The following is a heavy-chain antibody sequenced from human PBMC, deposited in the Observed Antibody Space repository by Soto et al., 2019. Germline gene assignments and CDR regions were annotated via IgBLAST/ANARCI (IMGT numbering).Heavy chain of an antibody. Sequence: VGSLRLSCAASGFTFSSHWMHWVRQSPGKGLVWVSRIESDGSSTNYADSVKDRFTVSRDNAKNTLYLQMNSLRVEDTAVYYCAKDRAGPIGDYNPPFESWGLATMVSVSS. D-gene: IGHD2-21*01. CDR1: GFTFSSHW. J-gene: IGHJ3*01. CDR2: IESDGSST. V-gene: IGHV3-74*01. CDR3: AKDRAGPIGDYNPPFES.